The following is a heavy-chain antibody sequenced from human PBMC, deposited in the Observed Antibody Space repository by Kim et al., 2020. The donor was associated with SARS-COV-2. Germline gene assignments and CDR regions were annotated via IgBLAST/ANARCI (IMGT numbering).Heavy chain of an antibody. J-gene: IGHJ3*02. CDR3: ARDGPVVNSQGGAFDI. V-gene: IGHV1-46*01. D-gene: IGHD2-15*01. Sequence: KFQGRVTMTRDTSTSTVYMELSSLRSEDTAVYYCARDGPVVNSQGGAFDIWGQGTMVTVSS.